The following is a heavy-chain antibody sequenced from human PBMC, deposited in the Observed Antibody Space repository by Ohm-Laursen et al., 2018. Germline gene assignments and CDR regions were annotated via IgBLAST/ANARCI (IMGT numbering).Heavy chain of an antibody. V-gene: IGHV3-30*03. CDR2: ISYDGSNK. D-gene: IGHD3-22*01. CDR3: AYDSSGYYRFDY. CDR1: GFTFSSYG. J-gene: IGHJ4*02. Sequence: SLRLSCTASGFTFSSYGMHWVRQAPGKGLEWVAVISYDGSNKYYAESVKGRFTISRDNSKDTLYLQMNSLRAEDTAVYYCAYDSSGYYRFDYWGQGTLVTVSS.